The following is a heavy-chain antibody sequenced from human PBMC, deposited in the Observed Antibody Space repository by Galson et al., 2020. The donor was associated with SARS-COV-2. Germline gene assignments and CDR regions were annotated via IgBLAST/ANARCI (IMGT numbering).Heavy chain of an antibody. D-gene: IGHD3-3*01. CDR3: ARDSPPTTIFGVVIIPAAVTV. CDR1: GGSISSGDYY. Sequence: SETLSLTCTVSGGSISSGDYYWSWIRQPQGKGQEWIGYIYYSGSTYYNPSLKSRVTISVDTSKNQFSLKLSSVTAADTAVYYCARDSPPTTIFGVVIIPAAVTVWGQGTMVTVSS. V-gene: IGHV4-30-4*01. CDR2: IYYSGST. J-gene: IGHJ3*01.